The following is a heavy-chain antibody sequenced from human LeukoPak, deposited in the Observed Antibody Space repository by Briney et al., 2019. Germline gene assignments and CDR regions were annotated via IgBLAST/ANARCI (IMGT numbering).Heavy chain of an antibody. Sequence: SETLSLSCTVSGASISDYYWSWIRQPPGKGLEWIGYIYHSGYSDSNPSLKSRVTVSIDTSTKLFSLSLTSVTAADTAVYYCARDKGGRDGYREDAFDIWGQGTMVTVSS. CDR2: IYHSGYS. CDR3: ARDKGGRDGYREDAFDI. V-gene: IGHV4-59*01. J-gene: IGHJ3*02. D-gene: IGHD5-24*01. CDR1: GASISDYY.